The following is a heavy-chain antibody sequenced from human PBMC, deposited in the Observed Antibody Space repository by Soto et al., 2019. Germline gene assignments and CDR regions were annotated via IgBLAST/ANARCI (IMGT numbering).Heavy chain of an antibody. V-gene: IGHV4-39*01. CDR1: GGSISSSSYY. J-gene: IGHJ3*02. D-gene: IGHD6-19*01. CDR3: ARPKAVADYDAFDI. CDR2: IYYSGST. Sequence: SETLSLTCTVSGGSISSSSYYWGWIRQPPGKGLEWIGSIYYSGSTYYNPSLKSRVTISVDTSKNQFSLKLSSVTAADTAVYYCARPKAVADYDAFDIWGQGTMVTVSS.